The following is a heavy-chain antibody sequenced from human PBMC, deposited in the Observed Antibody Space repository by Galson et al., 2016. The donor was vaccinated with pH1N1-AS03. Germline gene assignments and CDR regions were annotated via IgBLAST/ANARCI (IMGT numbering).Heavy chain of an antibody. V-gene: IGHV1-2*04. CDR3: ARDPRGPCSSASCPTTYYLGMDV. Sequence: SVKVSCKASGYIFTGFYVHWVRQAPGQGLEWMGWINPNNGVTNYAQKFQAWVTMTGDTSISTAYMELYGLKSDDTAVYYCARDPRGPCSSASCPTTYYLGMDVWGQGTTVIVSS. D-gene: IGHD1-26*01. J-gene: IGHJ6*02. CDR2: INPNNGVT. CDR1: GYIFTGFY.